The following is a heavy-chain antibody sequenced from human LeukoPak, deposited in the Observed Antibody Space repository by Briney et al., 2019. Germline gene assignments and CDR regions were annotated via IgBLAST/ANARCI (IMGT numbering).Heavy chain of an antibody. D-gene: IGHD2-2*01. Sequence: GGSLRLSCAASGLTFSSYWMSWVRQAPGKGLEWVANIKQDGSEKYYVDSVKGRFTISRDNAKNSLYLQMNSLRAEGTAVYYCARTHYAFDYWGQGTLVTVSS. CDR3: ARTHYAFDY. CDR2: IKQDGSEK. J-gene: IGHJ4*02. V-gene: IGHV3-7*01. CDR1: GLTFSSYW.